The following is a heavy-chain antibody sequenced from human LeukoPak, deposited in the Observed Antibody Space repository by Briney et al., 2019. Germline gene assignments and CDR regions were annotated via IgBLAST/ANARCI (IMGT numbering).Heavy chain of an antibody. V-gene: IGHV4-34*01. CDR2: INYSGST. D-gene: IGHD2-21*02. Sequence: PSETLSLTCAVYGGSFSGYYWSWIRQPPGKGLEWIGEINYSGSTNYNPSPKSRVTISVDTSKNQFSLKLSSVTAADTAVYYCARYPFLAYCGGDCYSGFDYWGQGTLVTVSS. CDR3: ARYPFLAYCGGDCYSGFDY. J-gene: IGHJ4*02. CDR1: GGSFSGYY.